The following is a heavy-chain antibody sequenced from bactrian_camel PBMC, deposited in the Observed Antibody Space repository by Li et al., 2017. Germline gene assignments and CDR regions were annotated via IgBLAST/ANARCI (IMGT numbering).Heavy chain of an antibody. CDR3: ASLNSSFGGRFAWCSDF. V-gene: IGHV3S54*01. CDR2: IETGARST. Sequence: HVQLVESGGGSVQAGGSLRLSCQYSGNTYSTNCISWFRQAPGKEREGVAAIETGARSTYYADSVKGRFTISQDVTKNTLYLEMKGLKTEDTGMYFCASLNSSFGGRFAWCSDFRGQGTQVTVS. J-gene: IGHJ4*01. CDR1: GNTYSTNC. D-gene: IGHD1*01.